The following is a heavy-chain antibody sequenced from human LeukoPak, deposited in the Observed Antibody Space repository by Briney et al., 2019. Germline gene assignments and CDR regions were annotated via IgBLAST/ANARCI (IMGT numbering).Heavy chain of an antibody. D-gene: IGHD4-17*01. CDR1: GFTFTTHA. CDR2: ISYDGSNK. CDR3: ASGEGTTVTTYNFDY. J-gene: IGHJ4*02. Sequence: GGSLRLSCAASGFTFTTHAMSWVRQAPGKGLEWVAVISYDGSNKYYADSVKGRFTISRDNSKNTLYLQMNSLRAEDTAVYYCASGEGTTVTTYNFDYWGQGTLVTVSS. V-gene: IGHV3-30-3*01.